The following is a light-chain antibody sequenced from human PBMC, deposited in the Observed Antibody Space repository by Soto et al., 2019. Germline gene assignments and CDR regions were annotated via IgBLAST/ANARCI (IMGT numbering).Light chain of an antibody. CDR3: QQYSSSSPT. CDR2: GAS. J-gene: IGKJ2*01. V-gene: IGKV1-5*01. Sequence: DIQMTQSPSTLSASVGDRVTITCRASQSISSWLAWYQQKPGKAPKLLIYGASSLESGVPSRFSGSGSVTEFTLTIDRLQPDDFATYYCQQYSSSSPTFGQGTTLEIK. CDR1: QSISSW.